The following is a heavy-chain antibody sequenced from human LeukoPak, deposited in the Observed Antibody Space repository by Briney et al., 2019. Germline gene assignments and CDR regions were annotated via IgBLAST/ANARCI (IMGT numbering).Heavy chain of an antibody. CDR2: IYYSGST. Sequence: PSETLSLTCTVSGGSISSSSYYWGWIRQPPGKGLEWIGSIYYSGSTYYNPSLKSRVTISVDTSKNQFSLKLSSVTAADTAVYYCARLSRGQDTIFGVVIDYYYYYMDVWGKGTTVTVSS. D-gene: IGHD3-3*01. CDR1: GGSISSSSYY. CDR3: ARLSRGQDTIFGVVIDYYYYYMDV. V-gene: IGHV4-39*01. J-gene: IGHJ6*03.